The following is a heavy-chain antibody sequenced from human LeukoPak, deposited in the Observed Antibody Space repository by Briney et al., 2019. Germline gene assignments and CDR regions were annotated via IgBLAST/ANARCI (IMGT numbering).Heavy chain of an antibody. CDR2: IYYSGST. CDR3: ATSPSGTYYYFDY. Sequence: SETLSLTCTVSGGSISGSSYYWGWIRQPTGKGLEWIGSIYYSGSTYYNSSLKSRVIVSVDTSKNQFSLKLSSVTAADTAVYYCATSPSGTYYYFDYWGQGTLVTVSS. J-gene: IGHJ4*02. V-gene: IGHV4-39*07. CDR1: GGSISGSSYY. D-gene: IGHD1-26*01.